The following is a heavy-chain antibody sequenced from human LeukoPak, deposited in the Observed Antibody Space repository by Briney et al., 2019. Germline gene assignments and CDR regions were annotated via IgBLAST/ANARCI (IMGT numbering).Heavy chain of an antibody. CDR1: GGSISSSSYY. V-gene: IGHV4-39*01. Sequence: SETLSLTCTVSGGSISSSSYYWGWIRQPPGKGLEWIGSIYYSGSTYYNPSLKSRVTISVDTSKNQFSLKLSSETAADTAVYYCARHTTYSSGTLYYFDYWGQGTLVTVSS. CDR3: ARHTTYSSGTLYYFDY. J-gene: IGHJ4*02. D-gene: IGHD5-18*01. CDR2: IYYSGST.